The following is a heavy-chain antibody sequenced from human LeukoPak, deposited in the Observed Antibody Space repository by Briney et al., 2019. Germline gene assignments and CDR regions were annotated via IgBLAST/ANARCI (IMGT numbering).Heavy chain of an antibody. D-gene: IGHD5-18*01. J-gene: IGHJ4*02. CDR3: AREGPAKRGYSYGPLDDY. V-gene: IGHV1-8*01. CDR1: GYTFTSYD. CDR2: MNPNSGNT. Sequence: VASVKVSCKASGYTFTSYDINWVRQATGQGLEWMGWMNPNSGNTGYAQKFQGRVTMTRNTSISTAYMELSSLRSEDTAVYYCAREGPAKRGYSYGPLDDYCGQGILVTVSS.